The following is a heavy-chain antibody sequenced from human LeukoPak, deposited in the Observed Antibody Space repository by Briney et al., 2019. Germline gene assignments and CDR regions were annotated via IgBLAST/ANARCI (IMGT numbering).Heavy chain of an antibody. J-gene: IGHJ4*02. CDR3: ARGHTAVTRHFDF. CDR2: INWNGGST. V-gene: IGHV3-20*04. Sequence: GGSLRLSCAASGFTFVDYGMSWVRQAPGKGLEWVSGINWNGGSTGYADSVKGRFTIYRDDAKNLLYLDMNSLRAEDTAVYYCARGHTAVTRHFDFWGQGTLVTVSS. CDR1: GFTFVDYG. D-gene: IGHD4-17*01.